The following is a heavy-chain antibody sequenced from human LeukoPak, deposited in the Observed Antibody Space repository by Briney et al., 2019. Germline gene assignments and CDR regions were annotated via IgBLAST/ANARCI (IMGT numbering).Heavy chain of an antibody. V-gene: IGHV4-59*01. D-gene: IGHD3-3*01. Sequence: SETLSLTCTVSGGSISSYYWSWIRQPPGKGLEWIGYIYYSGSTNYNPSLKSRVTISVDTSKNQFSLKLSSVTAADTAVYYCARVVSWSSPVLRFLGTGGPYYYYGMDVWGQGTTVTVSS. CDR3: ARVVSWSSPVLRFLGTGGPYYYYGMDV. CDR2: IYYSGST. J-gene: IGHJ6*02. CDR1: GGSISSYY.